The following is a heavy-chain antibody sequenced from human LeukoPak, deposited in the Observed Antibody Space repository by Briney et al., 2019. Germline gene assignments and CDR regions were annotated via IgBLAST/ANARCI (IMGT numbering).Heavy chain of an antibody. CDR1: GYTFTSYA. Sequence: ASVKVSCKASGYTFTSYAMNWVRQAPGQGLEWMGWISAYNGNTNYAQKLQGRVTMTTDTSTSTAYMELRSLRSDDTAVYYCARASSDSGSYYTLRYYYYMDVWGKGTTVTVSS. CDR3: ARASSDSGSYYTLRYYYYMDV. J-gene: IGHJ6*03. CDR2: ISAYNGNT. D-gene: IGHD3-10*01. V-gene: IGHV1-18*01.